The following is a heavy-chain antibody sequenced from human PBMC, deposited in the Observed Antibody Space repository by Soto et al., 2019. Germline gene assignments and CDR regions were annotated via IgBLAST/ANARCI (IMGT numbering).Heavy chain of an antibody. CDR3: ARDLVSAEYQLLYRVNYFDY. J-gene: IGHJ4*02. D-gene: IGHD2-2*02. CDR2: INPSGGST. V-gene: IGHV1-46*01. Sequence: ASVKVSCKASGYTFTSYYMHWVRQAPGQGLEWMGIINPSGGSTSYAQKFQGRVTMTRDTSTSTVYMELSSPRSEDTAVYYCARDLVSAEYQLLYRVNYFDYWGQGTLVTVSS. CDR1: GYTFTSYY.